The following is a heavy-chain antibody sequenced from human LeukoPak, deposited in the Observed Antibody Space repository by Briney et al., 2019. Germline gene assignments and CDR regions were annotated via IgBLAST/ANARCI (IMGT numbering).Heavy chain of an antibody. J-gene: IGHJ4*02. CDR2: IYYSGST. CDR3: ARLGNGYNRYYFEY. D-gene: IGHD5-24*01. V-gene: IGHV4-39*01. CDR1: GGSISSSTYS. Sequence: SETLSLTCTVFGGSISSSTYSWGWIRQPPGKGLEWIGNIYYSGSTDDNPSLKSRVLIFVDTSKNQFSLKLRSVAAADTAVYYCARLGNGYNRYYFEYWGQGTLVTVSS.